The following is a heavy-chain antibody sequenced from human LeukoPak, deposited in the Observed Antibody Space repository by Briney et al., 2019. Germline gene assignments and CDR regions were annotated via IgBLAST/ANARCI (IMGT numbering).Heavy chain of an antibody. D-gene: IGHD3-10*01. CDR3: AKSFHSGD. J-gene: IGHJ4*02. Sequence: GGSLRLSCAASEFTFISYWMTWVRQAPGKGLEWVSGISSSGGSTYYADSVKGRFTISRDNSKNTLYLQMSSLRAEDTAVYHCAKSFHSGDWGQGILVSVSS. V-gene: IGHV3-23*01. CDR1: EFTFISYW. CDR2: ISSSGGST.